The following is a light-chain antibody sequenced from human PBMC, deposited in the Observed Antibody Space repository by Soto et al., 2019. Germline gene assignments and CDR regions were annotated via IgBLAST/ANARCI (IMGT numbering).Light chain of an antibody. CDR3: QKYNSALALT. CDR2: AAS. CDR1: QGISNY. Sequence: DIQMTQSPSSLSASVGDRVTITCRASQGISNYLAWYQQKQGKVPKLLIYAASTLQSGVPSRFSGSGSGTDFTLTISSLQPEDVATYYCQKYNSALALTFGGGTKVEIK. V-gene: IGKV1-27*01. J-gene: IGKJ4*01.